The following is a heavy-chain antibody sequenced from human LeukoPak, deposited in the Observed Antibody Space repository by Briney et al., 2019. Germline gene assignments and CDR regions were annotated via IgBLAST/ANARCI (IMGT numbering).Heavy chain of an antibody. J-gene: IGHJ4*02. CDR1: GGSFSGYY. Sequence: PSETLSLTCAVYGGSFSGYYWSWIRQPPGKGLEWIGEINHSGSTNYNPSLKSRVTISVDTSKNQFSLKLSSVTAADTAVYYCAFVVVVAATRKLHDYWGQGTLVTVSS. CDR3: AFVVVVAATRKLHDY. D-gene: IGHD2-15*01. CDR2: INHSGST. V-gene: IGHV4-34*01.